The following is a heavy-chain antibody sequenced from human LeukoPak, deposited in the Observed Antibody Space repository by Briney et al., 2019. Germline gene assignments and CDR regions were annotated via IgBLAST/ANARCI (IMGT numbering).Heavy chain of an antibody. CDR2: IKQGGSEK. D-gene: IGHD6-19*01. V-gene: IGHV3-7*01. Sequence: GGSLRLSCAASGFTFSSYWMSWVRQAPGKGLEWVANIKQGGSEKYYVDSVKGRFTISRDNAKNSLYLQMNSLRAEDTAVYYCARERRVYSSGWSRRGGAFDIWGQGTMVTVSS. J-gene: IGHJ3*02. CDR1: GFTFSSYW. CDR3: ARERRVYSSGWSRRGGAFDI.